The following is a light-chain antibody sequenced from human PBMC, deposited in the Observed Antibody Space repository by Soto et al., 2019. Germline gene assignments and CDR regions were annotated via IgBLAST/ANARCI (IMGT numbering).Light chain of an antibody. CDR3: MQGSYWPWT. CDR1: QSLEYSDGKTY. Sequence: AVLTQSPLSLPFTPGQPASISCRSSQSLEYSDGKTYLNWYQQRPGQSPRRLIYKVSNRDFGVPDRFSGSGSGTAFTLEISRVEAEDVGVYYCMQGSYWPWTFGQGTKVDIK. CDR2: KVS. V-gene: IGKV2-30*01. J-gene: IGKJ1*01.